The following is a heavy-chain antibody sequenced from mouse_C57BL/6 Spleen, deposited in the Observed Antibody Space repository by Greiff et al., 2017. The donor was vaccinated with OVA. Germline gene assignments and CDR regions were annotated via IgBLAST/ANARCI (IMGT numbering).Heavy chain of an antibody. V-gene: IGHV1-69*01. CDR2: IDPSDSYT. J-gene: IGHJ2*01. D-gene: IGHD4-1*01. Sequence: QVQLQQPGAELVMPGASVKLSCKASGYTFTSYWMHWVKQRPGQGLEWIGEIDPSDSYTNYNQKFKGKSTLTVDKSSSTAYMQLSSLTSEDSAVYYCARGGWDGVDYWGQGTTLTVSS. CDR1: GYTFTSYW. CDR3: ARGGWDGVDY.